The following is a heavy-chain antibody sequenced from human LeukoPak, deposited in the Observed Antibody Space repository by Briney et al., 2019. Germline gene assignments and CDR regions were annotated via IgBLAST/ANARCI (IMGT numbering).Heavy chain of an antibody. CDR3: ARSGSDYYDSSGYYNWFDP. D-gene: IGHD3-22*01. CDR1: GYSMSTGYF. J-gene: IGHJ5*02. CDR2: IYHSGTT. V-gene: IGHV4-38-2*01. Sequence: KPSETLSLTCAVSGYSMSTGYFWGWIWQPPGKGLGWVGSIYHSGTTYYNPSLKSRVTISVDTSKNQFSLKLTSVTAADTAVYYCARSGSDYYDSSGYYNWFDPWGQGTLVTVSS.